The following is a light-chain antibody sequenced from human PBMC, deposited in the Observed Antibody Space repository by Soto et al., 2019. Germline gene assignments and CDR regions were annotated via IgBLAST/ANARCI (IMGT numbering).Light chain of an antibody. CDR1: QGISSY. Sequence: IQLTQSPSSLSASVGDRVTITCRASQGISSYLTWYQQKPGKAPKLLIYAASTLHSGVPSKFSGSGSGTDFTLTISSLQPEDFATYYCQQLNSYPLTFGGGT. CDR3: QQLNSYPLT. V-gene: IGKV1-9*01. J-gene: IGKJ4*01. CDR2: AAS.